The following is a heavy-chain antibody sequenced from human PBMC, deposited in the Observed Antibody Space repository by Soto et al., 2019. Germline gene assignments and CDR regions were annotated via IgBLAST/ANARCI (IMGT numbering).Heavy chain of an antibody. CDR2: ISATGSNT. J-gene: IGHJ3*01. V-gene: IGHV3-23*01. D-gene: IGHD1-26*01. Sequence: EVQLLESGGGLVHPGGSLRLSCADSGFTFSTYPMTWIRQAPGKGLEWVSTISATGSNTYYADTAKGRFTISRDNSKNTLYLQMNGLRLEDTAIYYCANYRFAGSNLAGAFELWGQGTMVSVSS. CDR3: ANYRFAGSNLAGAFEL. CDR1: GFTFSTYP.